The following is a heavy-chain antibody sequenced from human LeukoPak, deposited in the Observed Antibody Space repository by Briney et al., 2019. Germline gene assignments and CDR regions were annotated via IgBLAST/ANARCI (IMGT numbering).Heavy chain of an antibody. J-gene: IGHJ4*02. CDR2: IYTSGST. CDR1: GGSISSGSSY. Sequence: SQTLSLTCTVSGGSISSGSSYWSWIRQPAGKGLEWIGRIYTSGSTNYNPSLKSRVTISVDTSKNQFSLKLSSVTAADTAVYYCARESKVGAIFHWGQGTLVTVSS. CDR3: ARESKVGAIFH. D-gene: IGHD1-26*01. V-gene: IGHV4-61*02.